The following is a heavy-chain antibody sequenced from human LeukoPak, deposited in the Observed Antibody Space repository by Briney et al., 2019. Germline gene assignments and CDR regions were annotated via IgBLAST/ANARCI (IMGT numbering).Heavy chain of an antibody. V-gene: IGHV3-74*01. CDR2: INSDGSST. CDR1: GFXFSSYW. D-gene: IGHD3-10*01. J-gene: IGHJ4*02. CDR3: AGGWRWFHY. Sequence: GGSLRLSCAASGFXFSSYWIHWVRQAPGKGLVWVSRINSDGSSTSYADSVEGRFTISRDNAKNTLYLQMNSLRAEDTAVYYCAGGWRWFHYWGQGTLVTVSS.